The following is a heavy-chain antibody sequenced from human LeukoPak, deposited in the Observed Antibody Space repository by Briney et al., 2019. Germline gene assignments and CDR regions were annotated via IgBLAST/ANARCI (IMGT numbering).Heavy chain of an antibody. J-gene: IGHJ4*02. CDR3: ARGSTVTTGLMGYFAY. D-gene: IGHD4-17*01. V-gene: IGHV4-4*07. Sequence: SETLSLTCTFSGGSISSYYWSWIRQPAGKGLEWIGRIYTSGSTNYNPSLNSRVTMSVDKSKTQFSLKLSSVTAADTAVYYCARGSTVTTGLMGYFAYWGQGTLVTVSS. CDR2: IYTSGST. CDR1: GGSISSYY.